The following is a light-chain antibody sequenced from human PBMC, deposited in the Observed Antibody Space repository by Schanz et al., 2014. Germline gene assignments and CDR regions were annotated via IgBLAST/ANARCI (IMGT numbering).Light chain of an antibody. CDR2: DAS. J-gene: IGKJ5*01. V-gene: IGKV3-11*01. CDR1: QSVSSY. Sequence: EIVLTQSPATLSLSPGERATLSCRASQSVSSYLAWYQQKPGQAPRLLIYDASNRATGIPDRFSGSGSGTDFTLTISRLEPEDFAVYYCQQYGSSSSITFGQGTRLE. CDR3: QQYGSSSSIT.